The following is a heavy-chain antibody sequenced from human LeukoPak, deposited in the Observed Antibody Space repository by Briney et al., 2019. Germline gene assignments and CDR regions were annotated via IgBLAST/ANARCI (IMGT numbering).Heavy chain of an antibody. V-gene: IGHV1-18*01. J-gene: IGHJ4*02. CDR3: ARDPAIGYFDY. CDR2: ISAYNGNT. CDR1: GYTFTSYG. Sequence: GASVKVSCKASGYTFTSYGISWVRQAPGQGLEWMGWISAYNGNTNYAQKLQGRVTMTTDTSTSTAHMELRSLRSDDTAVYYCARDPAIGYFDYWGQGTLVTVPS.